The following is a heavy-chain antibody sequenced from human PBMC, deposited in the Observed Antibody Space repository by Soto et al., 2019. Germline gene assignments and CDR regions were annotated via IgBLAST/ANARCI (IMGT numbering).Heavy chain of an antibody. CDR1: GFTFRNFA. CDR3: AKDQGSSWYEIDY. CDR2: ISGSGGST. Sequence: EVQLLESGGGLVQPGGSLGLPCAAFGFTFRNFALTWVRQAPGKGLEWVSTISGSGGSTYYADSVKGRFTISRDNSKNTLYLQMNSLRAEDTAVYYCAKDQGSSWYEIDYWGQGTLVTVSS. D-gene: IGHD6-13*01. J-gene: IGHJ4*02. V-gene: IGHV3-23*01.